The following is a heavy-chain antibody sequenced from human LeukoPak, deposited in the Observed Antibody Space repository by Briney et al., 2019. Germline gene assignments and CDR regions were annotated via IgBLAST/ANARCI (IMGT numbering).Heavy chain of an antibody. CDR2: IYPGDSDA. J-gene: IGHJ4*02. D-gene: IGHD2-15*01. Sequence: GESLKRSCQASGYSFSTHWIGWVRQTPGKGLEWMGLIYPGDSDAKYSLSFQGQVTMSVDKSISTAYLEWSGLKASDTATYYCAREPAVAAATNFDIWGQGTLVTVSS. V-gene: IGHV5-51*01. CDR3: AREPAVAAATNFDI. CDR1: GYSFSTHW.